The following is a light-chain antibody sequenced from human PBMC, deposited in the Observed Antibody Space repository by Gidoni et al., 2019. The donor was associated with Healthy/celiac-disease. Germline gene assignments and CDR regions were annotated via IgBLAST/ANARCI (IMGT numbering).Light chain of an antibody. CDR1: ALPKQY. CDR3: QSADSSGTYPEV. V-gene: IGLV3-25*03. CDR2: KDS. J-gene: IGLJ2*01. Sequence: SYELTQPPSVSVSPGQTARITCSGDALPKQYAYWYEQKPGQAPVLVIYKDSERPSGIPERFSGSSSETTVTLTISGVQAEDEADYYCQSADSSGTYPEVFGGGTKLTVL.